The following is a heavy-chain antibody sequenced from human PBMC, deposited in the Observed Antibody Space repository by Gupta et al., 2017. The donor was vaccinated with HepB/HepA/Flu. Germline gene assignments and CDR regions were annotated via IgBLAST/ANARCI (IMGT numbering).Heavy chain of an antibody. D-gene: IGHD5-24*01. CDR3: ARGEMATIGVGVFDY. Sequence: EVQLVESGGGLVQPGGSLRLSCAASGFTFRSYEMNWVRQAPGKGLEWVSYISGSGGTIYYADSVRGRFTISRDNAKNSLDLQMNSLRGEDTAVYYCARGEMATIGVGVFDYWGQGTLVTVSS. J-gene: IGHJ4*02. CDR2: ISGSGGTI. V-gene: IGHV3-48*03. CDR1: GFTFRSYE.